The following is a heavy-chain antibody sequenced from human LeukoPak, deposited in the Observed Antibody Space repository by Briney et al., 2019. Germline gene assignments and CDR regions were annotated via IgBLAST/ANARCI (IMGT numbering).Heavy chain of an antibody. CDR1: GLNFRLYS. CDR3: ARIIGYNLALEGAFDI. J-gene: IGHJ3*02. V-gene: IGHV3-48*01. CDR2: VSCSVETF. D-gene: IGHD5-18*01. Sequence: PGGSLTLSCAASGLNFRLYSMNWVRHAPATGLEWLSYVSCSVETFYYAPSVKGRFTISRDNAKNSLYLQMTGLRAEDTPVYYCARIIGYNLALEGAFDILGQGTMVTVSS.